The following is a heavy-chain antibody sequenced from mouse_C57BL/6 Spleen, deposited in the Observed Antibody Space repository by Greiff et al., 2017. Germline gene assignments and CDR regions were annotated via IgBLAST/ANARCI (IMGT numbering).Heavy chain of an antibody. Sequence: VKLKESGPELVKPGASVKISCKASGYAFSSSWMNWVKQRPGKGLEWIGRIYPGDGDTNYNGKFKGKATLTADKSSSTAYMQLSSLTSEDSAVYFCAREDYYGSGYYAMDYWGQGTSVTVSS. CDR2: IYPGDGDT. V-gene: IGHV1-82*01. D-gene: IGHD1-1*01. J-gene: IGHJ4*01. CDR3: AREDYYGSGYYAMDY. CDR1: GYAFSSSW.